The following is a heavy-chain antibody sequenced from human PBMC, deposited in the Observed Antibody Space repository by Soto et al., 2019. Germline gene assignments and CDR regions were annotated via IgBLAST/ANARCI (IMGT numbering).Heavy chain of an antibody. J-gene: IGHJ6*02. CDR3: ARGLSSGWYVWGMDV. Sequence: EVLLVESWGGLVQPGGSLRLSCAASGFTFSSYDMHWVRQATGKGLEWVLAIGTAADTYYPGSVKGRFTISRENAKNSLYIQMNSLRAGDTAVYYCARGLSSGWYVWGMDVWGQGTTVTVSS. CDR1: GFTFSSYD. CDR2: IGTAADT. D-gene: IGHD6-19*01. V-gene: IGHV3-13*01.